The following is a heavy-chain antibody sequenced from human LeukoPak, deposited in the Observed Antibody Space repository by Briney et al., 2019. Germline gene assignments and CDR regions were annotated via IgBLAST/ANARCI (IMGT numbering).Heavy chain of an antibody. CDR2: IDQDGSEK. CDR3: ARPAYTAAYDL. V-gene: IGHV3-7*01. J-gene: IGHJ3*01. Sequence: PGGSLRLSCAASGFTFSSYWMSWVRQVPGKGLEWVANIDQDGSEKYYVDSVKGRFTISRDNAKNSLYLQMNSLRAEDTAVYYCARPAYTAAYDLWGQGTMVTVSS. D-gene: IGHD3-16*01. CDR1: GFTFSSYW.